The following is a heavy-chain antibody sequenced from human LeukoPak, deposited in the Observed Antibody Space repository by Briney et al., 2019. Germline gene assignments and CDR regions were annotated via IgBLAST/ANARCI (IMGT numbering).Heavy chain of an antibody. Sequence: GGSLRLSCAASGFTFSNYAMHWVRQAPGKGLEWVAVMYYDGVSKYYADSVKGRFTTSRDNSHNTLYLQMNSLRVEDTAVYYCARDYYCSGGSCLYFDHWGQGTLVTVSS. CDR1: GFTFSNYA. CDR3: ARDYYCSGGSCLYFDH. J-gene: IGHJ4*02. D-gene: IGHD2-15*01. CDR2: MYYDGVSK. V-gene: IGHV3-33*08.